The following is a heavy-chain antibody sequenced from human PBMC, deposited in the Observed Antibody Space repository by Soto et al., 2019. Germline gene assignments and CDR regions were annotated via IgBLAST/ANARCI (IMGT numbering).Heavy chain of an antibody. D-gene: IGHD3-16*02. CDR2: INPNSGGT. CDR1: GYTFTGYY. V-gene: IGHV1-2*02. Sequence: ASVKVSCKASGYTFTGYYMHWVRQAPGQGLEWMGWINPNSGGTNYAQKFQGRVTMTRDTSISTAYMELSRLRSDDTAVYYCARDRYDYVWGSYRLGAFFDYWGQGT. J-gene: IGHJ4*02. CDR3: ARDRYDYVWGSYRLGAFFDY.